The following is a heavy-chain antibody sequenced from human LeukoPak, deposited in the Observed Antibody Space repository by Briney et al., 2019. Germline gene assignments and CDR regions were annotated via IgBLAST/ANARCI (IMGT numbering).Heavy chain of an antibody. CDR3: ARHKLGIAAAGVDY. J-gene: IGHJ4*02. V-gene: IGHV4-39*01. CDR1: GFTFSSYA. D-gene: IGHD6-13*01. CDR2: IYYSGST. Sequence: GSLRLSCAASGFTFSSYAMSWVRQPPGKGLEWIGSIYYSGSTYYNPSLKSRVTISVDTSKNQFSLKLSSVTAADTAVYYCARHKLGIAAAGVDYWGQGTLVTVSS.